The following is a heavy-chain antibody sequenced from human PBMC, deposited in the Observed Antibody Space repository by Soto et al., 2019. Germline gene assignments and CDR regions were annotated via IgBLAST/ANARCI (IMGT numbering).Heavy chain of an antibody. CDR2: IWYDGSNK. CDR1: GFTFSSYG. D-gene: IGHD6-6*01. CDR3: AREPHTIIAARREGSIDY. J-gene: IGHJ4*02. Sequence: QVQLVESGGGVVQPGRSLRLSCAASGFTFSSYGMHWVRQAPGKGLEWVAVIWYDGSNKYYADSVKGRVTISRDNSKKSLDLRMNSLRGEDMAVYYCAREPHTIIAARREGSIDYWGKGTLVTVSS. V-gene: IGHV3-33*01.